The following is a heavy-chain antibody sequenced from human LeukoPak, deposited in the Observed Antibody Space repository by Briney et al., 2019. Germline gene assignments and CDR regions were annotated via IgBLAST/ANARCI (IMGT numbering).Heavy chain of an antibody. CDR3: ARGYCSSTSCYSSGMDV. Sequence: SVKVSCKASGGAFSSYAISWVRQAPGQGLEWMGRIIPIFGIANYAQKFQGRVTITADKSTSTAYMELSSLRSEDTAVYYCARGYCSSTSCYSSGMDVWGQGTTVTVSS. V-gene: IGHV1-69*04. CDR2: IIPIFGIA. D-gene: IGHD2-2*01. J-gene: IGHJ6*02. CDR1: GGAFSSYA.